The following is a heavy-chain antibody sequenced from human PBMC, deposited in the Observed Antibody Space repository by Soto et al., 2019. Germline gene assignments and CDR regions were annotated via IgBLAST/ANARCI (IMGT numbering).Heavy chain of an antibody. V-gene: IGHV4-39*01. D-gene: IGHD2-21*02. CDR3: ARQRTTVVTQAYFDH. Sequence: SETLSLTSIVSGESISSSSYYWGWIRQPPGKGLEWIGSIYYSGRTYYNPSIKSRVTISIDTSKNQFSLKLSSVTATDTAVYYCARQRTTVVTQAYFDHWGQGALVTVSS. CDR2: IYYSGRT. J-gene: IGHJ4*02. CDR1: GESISSSSYY.